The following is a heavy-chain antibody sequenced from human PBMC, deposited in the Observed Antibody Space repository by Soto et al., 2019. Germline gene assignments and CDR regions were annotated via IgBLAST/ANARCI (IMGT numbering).Heavy chain of an antibody. CDR1: GFTLSISG. J-gene: IGHJ4*02. Sequence: QVQLVESGGGVVQPGRSLRLSCAASGFTLSISGMHWVSQAPGKGLEWVAVIWDDDKYYVNSVKGRFNISRDNSKNTLYLQMSSLGAEDTAVYYCARDQILYGGNSFDSWGQGTLVTVSS. CDR2: IWDDDK. CDR3: ARDQILYGGNSFDS. D-gene: IGHD2-15*01. V-gene: IGHV3-33*01.